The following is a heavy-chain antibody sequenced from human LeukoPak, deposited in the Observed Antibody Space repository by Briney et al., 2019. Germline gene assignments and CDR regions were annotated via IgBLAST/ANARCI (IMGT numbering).Heavy chain of an antibody. J-gene: IGHJ4*02. CDR3: ARDKRYGDYYFDY. Sequence: SETLSLTCTVSGGSIINYYWSWIRQPPGKGLEWIGYIYHSGSTNYNPSLKSRVTISVDTSKNKFSLKLSSVTAEDTAVYYCARDKRYGDYYFDYWGQGTLVTVSS. CDR2: IYHSGST. D-gene: IGHD4-17*01. V-gene: IGHV4-59*01. CDR1: GGSIINYY.